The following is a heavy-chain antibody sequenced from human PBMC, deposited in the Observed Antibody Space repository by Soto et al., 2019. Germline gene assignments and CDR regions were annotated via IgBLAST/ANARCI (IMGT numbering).Heavy chain of an antibody. CDR3: ARFYYDSSGYLPSPYYYYYGMDV. V-gene: IGHV6-1*01. CDR2: TYYRSKWYN. Sequence: SQTLSLTCAISVDSVSSNSAAWNWIRQSPSRGLEWLGRTYYRSKWYNDYAVSVKSRITINPDTSKNQFSLQLNSVTPEDTAVYYCARFYYDSSGYLPSPYYYYYGMDVWGQGTTVTVSS. CDR1: VDSVSSNSAA. D-gene: IGHD3-22*01. J-gene: IGHJ6*02.